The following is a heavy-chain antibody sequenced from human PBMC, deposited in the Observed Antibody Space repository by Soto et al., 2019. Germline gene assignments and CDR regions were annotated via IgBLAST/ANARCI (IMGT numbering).Heavy chain of an antibody. J-gene: IGHJ4*02. CDR1: GGSISSGGYS. V-gene: IGHV4-30-2*01. Sequence: SETLSLTCAVSGGSISSGGYSWSWIRQPPGKGLEWIGYIYHSGSTYYNPSLKSRVTISVDRSKNQFSLKLSSVTAADTAVYYCARASGDYYDSSGYYDYWGQGTLVTVSS. D-gene: IGHD3-22*01. CDR3: ARASGDYYDSSGYYDY. CDR2: IYHSGST.